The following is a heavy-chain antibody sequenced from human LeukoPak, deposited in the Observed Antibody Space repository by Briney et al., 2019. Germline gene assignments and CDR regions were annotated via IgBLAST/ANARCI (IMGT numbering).Heavy chain of an antibody. V-gene: IGHV1-69*02. CDR2: IIPILGIA. CDR3: ARVKRDYGDYEVDY. CDR1: GGTFSSYT. J-gene: IGHJ4*02. Sequence: EASVKVSCKASGGTFSSYTISWVRQAPGQGREWMGRIIPILGIANYAQKFQGRVTITADKSTSTAYIELSSLGTEDTAVYYCARVKRDYGDYEVDYWGQGTLVTVSS. D-gene: IGHD4-17*01.